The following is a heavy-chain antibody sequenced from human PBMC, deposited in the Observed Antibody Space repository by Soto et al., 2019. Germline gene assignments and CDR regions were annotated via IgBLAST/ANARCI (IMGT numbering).Heavy chain of an antibody. V-gene: IGHV1-18*01. J-gene: IGHJ4*02. CDR2: ISAYNGNT. D-gene: IGHD6-13*01. CDR1: GYTFTNYA. Sequence: QVQLVQSGAEVKKPGASVKVSCKASGYTFTNYAFSWVRQAPGQGLEWMGWISAYNGNTNYPQKLQGRVTMTTDTSTSTAFMELRSLRSDDTAVYYCARDLAAAGPFDYWGQGTLVTVSS. CDR3: ARDLAAAGPFDY.